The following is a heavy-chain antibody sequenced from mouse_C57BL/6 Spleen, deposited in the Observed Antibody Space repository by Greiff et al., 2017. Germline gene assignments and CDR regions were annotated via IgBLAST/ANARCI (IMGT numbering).Heavy chain of an antibody. J-gene: IGHJ2*01. CDR1: GYTFTSYT. CDR3: ARGDYGGFDY. V-gene: IGHV1-4*01. D-gene: IGHD1-1*01. CDR2: INPSSGYT. Sequence: QVQLKESGAELARPGASVKMSCKASGYTFTSYTMHWVKQRPGQGLEWIGYINPSSGYTQYNQKFKDKATLTADKSSSTAYMQLSSLTAEDSAVYYCARGDYGGFDYWGQGTTLTVSS.